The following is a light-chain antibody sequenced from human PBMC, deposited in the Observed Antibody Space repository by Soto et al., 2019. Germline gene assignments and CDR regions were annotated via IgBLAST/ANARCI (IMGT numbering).Light chain of an antibody. V-gene: IGLV1-36*01. J-gene: IGLJ2*01. CDR2: YDD. Sequence: QSVLTQPPSVSEAPRQRVTISCSGSSSNVGNNAVNWYQQLPGKAPKLLIYYDDLLPSGVSDRFSGSKSGTSASLAISGLQSEDEADYYCAVWDDSLNGVVXXGGTKVNVL. CDR3: AVWDDSLNGVV. CDR1: SSNVGNNA.